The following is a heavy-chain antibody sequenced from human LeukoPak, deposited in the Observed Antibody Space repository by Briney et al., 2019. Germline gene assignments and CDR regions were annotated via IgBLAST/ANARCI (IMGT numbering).Heavy chain of an antibody. Sequence: GASVTVSFKASGYTFTIYGISWVRQAPGQGLEWMGWISAYNGNTNYAQKLQGRVTITTDTSTSTAYMELRSLRSDDTAVYYCARDQDFWSGYYYYGMDVWGQGTTVTVSS. CDR2: ISAYNGNT. D-gene: IGHD3-3*01. CDR3: ARDQDFWSGYYYYGMDV. J-gene: IGHJ6*02. CDR1: GYTFTIYG. V-gene: IGHV1-18*01.